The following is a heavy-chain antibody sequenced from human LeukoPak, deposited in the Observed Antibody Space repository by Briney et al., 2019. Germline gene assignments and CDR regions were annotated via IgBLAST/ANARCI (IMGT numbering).Heavy chain of an antibody. J-gene: IGHJ4*02. CDR2: ISSSSSTV. V-gene: IGHV3-48*04. CDR3: ARDRGPYYYDSSGWYYFDH. D-gene: IGHD3-22*01. CDR1: GFTFNSYS. Sequence: GGSLRVSCAASGFTFNSYSMNWVRQAPGKGLEWISYISSSSSTVYYADSVRGRFTISRDNAKNSLYLQMNTLRAEDTAVYYCARDRGPYYYDSSGWYYFDHWGQGTLVTVSS.